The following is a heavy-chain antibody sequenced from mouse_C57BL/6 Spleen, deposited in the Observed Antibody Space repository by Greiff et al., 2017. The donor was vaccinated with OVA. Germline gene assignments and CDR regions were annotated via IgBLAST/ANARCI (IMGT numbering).Heavy chain of an antibody. D-gene: IGHD2-1*01. V-gene: IGHV1-37*01. Sequence: EVQLQQSGPELVKPGASVKISCKASGYSFTGYFMNWVKQSHGKSLEWIGRINPYNGDTFYNQKFTGKATLTVEKSSSTAHMELLGLTSEDFEVYYCERDGNYENYYAMDYWGQGTSVTVSS. CDR1: GYSFTGYF. CDR2: INPYNGDT. J-gene: IGHJ4*01. CDR3: ERDGNYENYYAMDY.